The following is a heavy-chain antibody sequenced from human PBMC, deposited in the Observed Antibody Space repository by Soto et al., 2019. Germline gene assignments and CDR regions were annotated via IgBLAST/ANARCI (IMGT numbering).Heavy chain of an antibody. V-gene: IGHV3-21*01. D-gene: IGHD5-12*01. CDR3: ARPHYDYYYYMDV. CDR2: ISSSSSYI. CDR1: GFTFSSYS. J-gene: IGHJ6*03. Sequence: GGSLRLSCAASGFTFSSYSMNWVRQAPGKGLEWVSSISSSSSYIYYADSVKGRFTISRDNAKNSLYLQMNSLRAEDTAVDYCARPHYDYYYYMDVWGKGTTVTVSS.